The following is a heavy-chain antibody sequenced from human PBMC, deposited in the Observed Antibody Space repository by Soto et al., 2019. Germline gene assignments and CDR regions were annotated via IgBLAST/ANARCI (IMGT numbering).Heavy chain of an antibody. V-gene: IGHV4-59*01. CDR2: IYYSGTT. CDR3: ARDRSPAPDKTMISQN. J-gene: IGHJ1*01. D-gene: IGHD3-22*01. CDR1: GASISNSY. Sequence: PSETLSLTCTVSGASISNSYWSWIRQPPGKRLEWIGYIYYSGTTNYNPSLNSRVTIPVDTSKNQFSLTLTSVTAADTAVYYCARDRSPAPDKTMISQNWGQGTLVTVSS.